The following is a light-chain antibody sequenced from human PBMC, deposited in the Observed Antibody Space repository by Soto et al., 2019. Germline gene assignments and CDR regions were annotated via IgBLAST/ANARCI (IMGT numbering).Light chain of an antibody. Sequence: QSALTQPPSASGSPGQSVTISCTGTSSDVGGFKYVSWYRQYPGKAPKLILYEVSQRPSGVPDRFSGSKSGNTASLTVSGLQAEDEADYYCSSYTAINNYLVFGAGTKVTVL. J-gene: IGLJ1*01. CDR1: SSDVGGFKY. CDR3: SSYTAINNYLV. V-gene: IGLV2-8*01. CDR2: EVS.